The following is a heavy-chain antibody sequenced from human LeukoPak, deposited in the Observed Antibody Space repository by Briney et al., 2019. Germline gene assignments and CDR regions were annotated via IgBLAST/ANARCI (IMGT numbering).Heavy chain of an antibody. CDR3: ASGYCSSTSCFNWFDP. J-gene: IGHJ5*02. CDR1: GGTFSSYA. V-gene: IGHV1-69*05. Sequence: GASVRVSCKASGGTFSSYAISWVRQAPGQGLEWMGGIIPIFGTANYAQKFQGRVTITTDESTSTAYMELSSLRSEDTAVYYCASGYCSSTSCFNWFDPWGQGTLVTVSS. D-gene: IGHD2-2*03. CDR2: IIPIFGTA.